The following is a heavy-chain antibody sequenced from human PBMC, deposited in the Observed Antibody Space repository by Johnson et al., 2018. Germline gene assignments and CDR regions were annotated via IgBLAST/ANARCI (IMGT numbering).Heavy chain of an antibody. CDR2: IYYDGSNK. D-gene: IGHD5-18*01. CDR3: ARDLAAMAYYYYGMDV. J-gene: IGHJ6*02. V-gene: IGHV3-33*01. Sequence: QVQLQESGGGVVQPGRSLRISCAACGFTFSSYGMNWVRQAPGKGLEWVAVIYYDGSNKNYADSVRGRFTISRDNSKTTLSLQMDSLKVEDTAVYYCARDLAAMAYYYYGMDVWGHGTTVTVSS. CDR1: GFTFSSYG.